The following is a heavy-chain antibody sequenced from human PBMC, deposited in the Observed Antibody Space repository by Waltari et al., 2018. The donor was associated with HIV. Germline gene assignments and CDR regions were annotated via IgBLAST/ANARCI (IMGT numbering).Heavy chain of an antibody. CDR3: ARDWITSGRLDTFDI. J-gene: IGHJ3*02. CDR1: GFTLNRYW. D-gene: IGHD6-19*01. V-gene: IGHV3-7*01. Sequence: EVQLVESGGGLVQPGGSMRLSCAASGFTLNRYWMTWVRQAPGKGREWVANIKQDGSDKYYVDSVKGRFTISRDNAKNSLYLQMNSLRAEDTAVYYCARDWITSGRLDTFDIWGQGTMVTVSS. CDR2: IKQDGSDK.